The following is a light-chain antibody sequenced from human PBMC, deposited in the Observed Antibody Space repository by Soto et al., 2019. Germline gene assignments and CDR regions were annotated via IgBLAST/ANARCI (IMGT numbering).Light chain of an antibody. CDR3: ETWDSSTRI. CDR2: LEGSGNY. V-gene: IGLV4-60*03. CDR1: SGHGSYI. Sequence: QSVLTQSSSASGSLGSSVKLTCTLSSGHGSYIIAWHQHQPGKAPRYLMKLEGSGNYNKGSGVPDRFSGSSSGADRYLTISNLQSEDEADYYCETWDSSTRIFGGGTQLTVL. J-gene: IGLJ2*01.